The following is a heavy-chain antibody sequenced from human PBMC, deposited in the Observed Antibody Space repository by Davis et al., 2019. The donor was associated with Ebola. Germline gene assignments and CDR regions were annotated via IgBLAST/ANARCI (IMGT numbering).Heavy chain of an antibody. J-gene: IGHJ6*02. V-gene: IGHV3-11*01. Sequence: GGSLRLSCVVSGFTFGDYPMNWVRQAPGKGLDWVAYISESGLTIYYSDSVKGRFAMSRDNAKNSLYLQMNSLRAEDMAVYYCARAGGSTTLTAPSMDVWGQGTTVTVSS. CDR1: GFTFGDYP. D-gene: IGHD2/OR15-2a*01. CDR3: ARAGGSTTLTAPSMDV. CDR2: ISESGLTI.